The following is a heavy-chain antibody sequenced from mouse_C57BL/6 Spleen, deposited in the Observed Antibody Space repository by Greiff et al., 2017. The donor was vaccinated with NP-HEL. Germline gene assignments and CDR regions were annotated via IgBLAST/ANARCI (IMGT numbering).Heavy chain of an antibody. CDR1: GYTFTDYE. D-gene: IGHD1-1*01. J-gene: IGHJ4*01. CDR3: TRLRSYAMDD. V-gene: IGHV1-15*01. Sequence: QVQLQQSGAELVRPGASVTLSCKASGYTFTDYEMHWVKQTPVHGLEWIGAIDPETGGTAYNQKFKGKAILTADKSSSTAYMELRSLTSEDSAVYYCTRLRSYAMDDWGQGTSVTVSS. CDR2: IDPETGGT.